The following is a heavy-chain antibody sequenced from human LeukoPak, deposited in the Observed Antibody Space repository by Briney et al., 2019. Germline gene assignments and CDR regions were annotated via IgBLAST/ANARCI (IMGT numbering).Heavy chain of an antibody. CDR2: IIPILGIA. V-gene: IGHV1-69*04. Sequence: SVNVSCKASGGTFSSYAISWVRQAPGQGLEGMGRIIPILGIANYAQKFQGRVTITADKSTSTAYMELSSLRSEDTAVYYCARDSSGYFGEVYWGQGTLVTVSS. CDR3: ARDSSGYFGEVY. CDR1: GGTFSSYA. D-gene: IGHD3-22*01. J-gene: IGHJ4*02.